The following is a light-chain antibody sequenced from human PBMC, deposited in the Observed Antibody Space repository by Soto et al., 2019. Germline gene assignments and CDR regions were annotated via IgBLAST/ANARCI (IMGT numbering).Light chain of an antibody. CDR2: DAS. Sequence: EIVLTQSPATLSLSPGERATLSCRASQSLSSYLAWYQQKPGQAPRLLIYDASNRATGIPARFSGSGCGTDFTPTIDSLEPEDFAVYYCQHRSNWPPTFGQGTKLEI. CDR1: QSLSSY. V-gene: IGKV3-11*01. J-gene: IGKJ2*01. CDR3: QHRSNWPPT.